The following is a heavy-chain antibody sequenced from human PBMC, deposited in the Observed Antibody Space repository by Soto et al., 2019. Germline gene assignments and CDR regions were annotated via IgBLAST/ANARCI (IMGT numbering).Heavy chain of an antibody. CDR2: ISSSSRYI. CDR3: ARWFTYGNFDYFDY. J-gene: IGHJ4*02. V-gene: IGHV3-21*06. D-gene: IGHD3-10*01. Sequence: PGGSLRLSCAASGFTFSSYSMNWVRQAPGKGLEWVSPISSSSRYIYYADSVKGRFTISRDNAKNSLYLQMNSLRAEDTALYYCARWFTYGNFDYFDYWGQGTQVTVSS. CDR1: GFTFSSYS.